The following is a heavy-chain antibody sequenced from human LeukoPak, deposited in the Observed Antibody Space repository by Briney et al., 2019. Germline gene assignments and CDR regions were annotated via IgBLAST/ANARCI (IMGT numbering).Heavy chain of an antibody. J-gene: IGHJ4*02. CDR2: ISWDGGST. CDR1: GFTFDDYA. Sequence: PGGSLRLSCAASGFTFDDYAMHWVRQAPGKGLEWVSLISWDGGSTYYADSVKGRFTISRDNSKNSLYLQMNSLRAEDTALYHCARYSSSWTIDYWGQGTLVTVSS. D-gene: IGHD6-13*01. V-gene: IGHV3-43D*03. CDR3: ARYSSSWTIDY.